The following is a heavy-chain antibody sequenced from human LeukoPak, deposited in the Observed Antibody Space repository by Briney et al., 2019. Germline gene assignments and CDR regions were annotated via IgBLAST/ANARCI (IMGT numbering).Heavy chain of an antibody. Sequence: PSETLSLTCAVYGGSFSGYYWSWIRQPPGKGLEWIGEINHSGSTNYNPSLKSRVTISVDTSKNQFSLKLSPVTAADTAVYYCARARYGSGSSDFDYWGQGTLVTVSS. CDR3: ARARYGSGSSDFDY. J-gene: IGHJ4*02. CDR2: INHSGST. CDR1: GGSFSGYY. D-gene: IGHD3-10*01. V-gene: IGHV4-34*01.